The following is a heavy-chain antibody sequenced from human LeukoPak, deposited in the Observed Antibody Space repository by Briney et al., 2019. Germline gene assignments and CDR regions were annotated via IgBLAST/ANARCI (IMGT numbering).Heavy chain of an antibody. J-gene: IGHJ4*02. CDR1: GGSISSGTYS. Sequence: SQTLSLTCAVSGGSISSGTYSWTWIRQPPGKGLEWIGYIFHSGSTYYNPSLKNRVTISVDRSKNQFSLKLTSVTAADTAVYYCARFWSGYYSLLDYWGQGTLVTVSS. CDR3: ARFWSGYYSLLDY. V-gene: IGHV4-30-2*01. D-gene: IGHD3-3*01. CDR2: IFHSGST.